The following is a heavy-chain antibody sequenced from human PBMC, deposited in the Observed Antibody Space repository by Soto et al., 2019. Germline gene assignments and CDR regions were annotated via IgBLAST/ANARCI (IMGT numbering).Heavy chain of an antibody. CDR1: GFTFSSYW. J-gene: IGHJ6*02. V-gene: IGHV3-74*01. Sequence: GGSLRLSCAASGFTFSSYWMHWVRQAPGKGLVWVSRINSDGSSTSYADSVKGRFTISRDNAKNTLYLQMNSLRAEDTAVYYCARAPVLGASNYYGMDVWGQGTTVTVSS. CDR2: INSDGSST. D-gene: IGHD3-16*01. CDR3: ARAPVLGASNYYGMDV.